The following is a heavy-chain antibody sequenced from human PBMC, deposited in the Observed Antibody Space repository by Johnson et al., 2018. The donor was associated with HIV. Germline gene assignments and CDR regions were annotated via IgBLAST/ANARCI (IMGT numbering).Heavy chain of an antibody. V-gene: IGHV3-72*01. Sequence: EVQLVESGGGLVKPGGSLRLSCAASGFTFSDHHMDWVRQAPGKGLEWVGRIRNKANSFTTEYAASVKGRFIVSRDDSENSLSLQMNSLKTEDTAVYYCAKPRSYLNNDAFDIWGQGTMVTVSS. CDR3: AKPRSYLNNDAFDI. CDR1: GFTFSDHH. CDR2: IRNKANSFTT. D-gene: IGHD3-10*01. J-gene: IGHJ3*02.